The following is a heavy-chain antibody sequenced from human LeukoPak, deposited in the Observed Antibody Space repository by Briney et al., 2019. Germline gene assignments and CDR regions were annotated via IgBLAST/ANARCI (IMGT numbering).Heavy chain of an antibody. J-gene: IGHJ5*02. CDR1: GGSISSYY. CDR2: IYYSGST. V-gene: IGHV4-59*08. Sequence: SETLSLTCTVSGGSISSYYWSWIRQPPGKGLEWIGYIYYSGSTNYNPSLKSRVTISVDTSKNQFSLKLSSVTAADTAVYYCARQVATPTKNWFDPWGQGTLVTVSS. D-gene: IGHD5-12*01. CDR3: ARQVATPTKNWFDP.